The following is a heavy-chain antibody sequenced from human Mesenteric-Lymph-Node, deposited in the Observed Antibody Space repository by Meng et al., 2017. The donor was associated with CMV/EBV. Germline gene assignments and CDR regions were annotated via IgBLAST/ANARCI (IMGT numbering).Heavy chain of an antibody. D-gene: IGHD2-2*01. V-gene: IGHV3-20*01. Sequence: GESLKISCAGSGFTFSDYGIHWVRQGPGKGLEWVSGINWNGGSTGYADSVKGRFTISRDNAKNSLYLQMNSLRAEDTALYHCARERYCSSSTCYGFDPWGQGTLVTVSS. CDR2: INWNGGST. CDR1: GFTFSDYG. J-gene: IGHJ5*02. CDR3: ARERYCSSSTCYGFDP.